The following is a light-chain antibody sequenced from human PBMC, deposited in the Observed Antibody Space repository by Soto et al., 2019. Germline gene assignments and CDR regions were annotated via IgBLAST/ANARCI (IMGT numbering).Light chain of an antibody. CDR3: SSYTNSGTIV. V-gene: IGLV2-14*01. CDR2: EVS. J-gene: IGLJ3*02. CDR1: SSDVGDYDY. Sequence: QSVLTQPASVSGSPGQSITISCTGTSSDVGDYDYVSWYQQHPGKAPKLMIYEVSNRPTGVSPRFSGSKSGNTASLTISGLQAEDEADYYCSSYTNSGTIVFGGGTKLTVL.